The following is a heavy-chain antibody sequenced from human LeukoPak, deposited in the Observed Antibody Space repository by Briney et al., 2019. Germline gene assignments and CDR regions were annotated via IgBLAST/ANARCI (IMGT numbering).Heavy chain of an antibody. CDR1: GGSISSINYY. D-gene: IGHD1-1*01. Sequence: PSETLSLTCTVSGGSISSINYYWGWVRQPPGKGLEWIGSIYYSGSTYYNPSLKSRLTISLDTSKNQFSLRLSSVTAADTAINYCARRYNWNDRWDWGQGTLVTVSP. J-gene: IGHJ4*02. V-gene: IGHV4-39*07. CDR3: ARRYNWNDRWD. CDR2: IYYSGST.